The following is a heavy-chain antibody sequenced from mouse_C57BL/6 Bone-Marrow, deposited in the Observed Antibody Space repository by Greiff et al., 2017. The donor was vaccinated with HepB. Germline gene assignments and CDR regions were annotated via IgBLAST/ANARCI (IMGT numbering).Heavy chain of an antibody. CDR2: SRNKANDYTT. CDR1: GFTFSDFY. J-gene: IGHJ4*01. V-gene: IGHV7-1*01. CDR3: ARDRYYYAMDY. Sequence: EVMLVESGGGLVQSGRSLRLSCATSGFTFSDFYMEWVRQAPGKGLEWIAASRNKANDYTTEYSASVKGRFIVSRDTSQSILYLQMNALRAEDTAIYYCARDRYYYAMDYWGQGTSVTVSS.